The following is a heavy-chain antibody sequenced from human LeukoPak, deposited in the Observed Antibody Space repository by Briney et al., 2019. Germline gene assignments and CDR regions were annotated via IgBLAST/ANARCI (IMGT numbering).Heavy chain of an antibody. CDR1: GGSISSSSYY. Sequence: SETLSLTCTVSGGSISSSSYYWGWIRQPPGKGLEWIGSIYYSGSTYYNPSLKSRVTISVDTSKNQFSLKLSSVTAADTAVYCCARHQAEESSSWDYWGQGTLVTVSS. CDR2: IYYSGST. D-gene: IGHD6-13*01. CDR3: ARHQAEESSSWDY. J-gene: IGHJ4*02. V-gene: IGHV4-39*01.